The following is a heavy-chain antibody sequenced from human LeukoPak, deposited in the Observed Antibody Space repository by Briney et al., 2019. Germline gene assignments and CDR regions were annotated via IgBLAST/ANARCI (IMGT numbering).Heavy chain of an antibody. Sequence: PSETLSLTCTVSGGSISSHYWSWIRQPPGKGLEWIGYISYSGSTNYNPSLKSRVTISIDTSKNQFSLKLSSVTAADTAVYYCARVFYYYDSSGYSYYFDYWGQGTLVTVSS. CDR1: GGSISSHY. V-gene: IGHV4-59*11. J-gene: IGHJ4*02. CDR2: ISYSGST. CDR3: ARVFYYYDSSGYSYYFDY. D-gene: IGHD3-22*01.